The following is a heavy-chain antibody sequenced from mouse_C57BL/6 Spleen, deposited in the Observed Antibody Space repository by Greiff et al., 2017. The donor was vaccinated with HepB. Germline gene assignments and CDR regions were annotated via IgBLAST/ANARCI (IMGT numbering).Heavy chain of an antibody. D-gene: IGHD2-5*01. CDR2: ISYDGSN. CDR1: GYSITSGYY. J-gene: IGHJ1*03. CDR3: ARGSKLHWYFDV. Sequence: ESGPGLVKPSQSLSLTCSVTGYSITSGYYWNWIRQFPGNKLEWMGYISYDGSNNYNPSLKNRISITRDTSKNQFFLKLNSVTTEDTATYYCARGSKLHWYFDVWGTGTTVTVSS. V-gene: IGHV3-6*01.